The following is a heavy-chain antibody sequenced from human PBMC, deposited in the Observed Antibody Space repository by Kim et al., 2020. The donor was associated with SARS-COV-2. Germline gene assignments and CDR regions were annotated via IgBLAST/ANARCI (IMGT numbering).Heavy chain of an antibody. D-gene: IGHD4-17*01. V-gene: IGHV4-59*08. J-gene: IGHJ4*02. CDR2: IYYSGST. Sequence: SETLSLTCTVSGGSISSYYWSWIRQPPGKGLEWIGYIYYSGSTNYNPSLKSRVTISVDTSKNQFSLKLSSVTAADTAVYYCARTFYGDYESDYFDYWGQGTLVTVSS. CDR3: ARTFYGDYESDYFDY. CDR1: GGSISSYY.